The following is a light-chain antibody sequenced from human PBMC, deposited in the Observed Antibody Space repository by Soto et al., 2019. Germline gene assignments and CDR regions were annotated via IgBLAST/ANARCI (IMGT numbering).Light chain of an antibody. CDR2: DAS. J-gene: IGKJ4*01. V-gene: IGKV3-11*01. CDR1: QSVSTY. CDR3: QQRSYWLT. Sequence: EIVLTQSPATLSLSPGERATLSCRASQSVSTYLAWYQQKAGQPPRLLIYDASNRAAGIPARFSGSGSGTDFTLTISSLEPEDFAVYYCQQRSYWLTFGGGTKVEIK.